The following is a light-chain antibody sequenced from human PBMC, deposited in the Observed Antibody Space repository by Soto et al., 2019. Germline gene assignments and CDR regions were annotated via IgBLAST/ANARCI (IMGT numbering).Light chain of an antibody. CDR1: NIRTKS. CDR3: QVWDSGSEHYV. J-gene: IGLJ1*01. V-gene: IGLV3-21*02. Sequence: YELTQPPSVSVAPGQSARITCGGNNIRTKSVHWYQQKPGQAPVLVVCDDSDRPSGIPERFSGSNSGNTATLTISRVEAGDEADYFCQVWDSGSEHYVFGAGTKVTVL. CDR2: DDS.